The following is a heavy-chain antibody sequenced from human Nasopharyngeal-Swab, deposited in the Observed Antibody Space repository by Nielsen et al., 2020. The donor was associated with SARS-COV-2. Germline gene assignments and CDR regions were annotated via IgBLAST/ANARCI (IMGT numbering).Heavy chain of an antibody. CDR3: TRLSLGGDY. Sequence: GGSLRLSCAASGFTFSGSAMHWVRQASGKGLEWVGRIRSKANSYSTAYAASVKGRFTISRDDSKNTAYLQMNSLKTEDTAVYYCTRLSLGGDYWGQGTLVTVSS. V-gene: IGHV3-73*01. J-gene: IGHJ4*02. D-gene: IGHD3-16*01. CDR1: GFTFSGSA. CDR2: IRSKANSYST.